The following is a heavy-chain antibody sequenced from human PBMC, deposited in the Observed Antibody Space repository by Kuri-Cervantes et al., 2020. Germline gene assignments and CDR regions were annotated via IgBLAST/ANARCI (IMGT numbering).Heavy chain of an antibody. V-gene: IGHV3-20*04. CDR1: GFTFDDYG. Sequence: GESLKISCAASGFTFDDYGMSWVRQAPGRGLEWVSGINWNGGSTGYADSVKGRFTISRDNAKNSLYLQMNSLRAEDTAVYYCARVPWYSSSWYLDYWGQGTLVTVSS. CDR2: INWNGGST. D-gene: IGHD6-13*01. CDR3: ARVPWYSSSWYLDY. J-gene: IGHJ4*02.